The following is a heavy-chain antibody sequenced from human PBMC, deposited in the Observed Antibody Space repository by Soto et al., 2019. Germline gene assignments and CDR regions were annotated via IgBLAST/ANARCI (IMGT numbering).Heavy chain of an antibody. D-gene: IGHD6-19*01. J-gene: IGHJ5*02. V-gene: IGHV2-5*01. CDR3: AKSGSSGWYGWFDP. CDR2: IYWNDDK. Sequence: SGPTLVNPPQTLTLTCIFSGFSLRTSGVGVGWIRQPPGKALEWLGFIYWNDDKRYSPSLKSRLTITKDTSKNQVVLTMTNMDPVDTATYYCAKSGSSGWYGWFDPWGQGTLVTVSS. CDR1: GFSLRTSGVG.